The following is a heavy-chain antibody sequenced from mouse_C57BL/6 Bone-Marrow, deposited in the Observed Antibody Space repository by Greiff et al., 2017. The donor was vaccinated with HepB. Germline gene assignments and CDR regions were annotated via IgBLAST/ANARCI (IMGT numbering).Heavy chain of an antibody. D-gene: IGHD1-1*01. Sequence: VQVVESGAELVRPGASVTLSCKASGYTFTDYEMHWVKQTPVHGLEWIGAIDPETGGTAYNQKFKGKAILTADKSSSTAYMELRSLTSEDSAVYYCTRGGYYYGSSPWFADWGQGTLVTVSA. CDR2: IDPETGGT. CDR3: TRGGYYYGSSPWFAD. J-gene: IGHJ3*01. CDR1: GYTFTDYE. V-gene: IGHV1-15*01.